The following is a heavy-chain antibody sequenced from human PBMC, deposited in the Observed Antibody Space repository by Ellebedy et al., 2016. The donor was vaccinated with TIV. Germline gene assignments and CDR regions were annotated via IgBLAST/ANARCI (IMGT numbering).Heavy chain of an antibody. Sequence: SVKVSCXASGGTFSSYAISWVRQAPGQGLEWMGGIIPIFGTANYAQKLQGRVTMTTDTSTSTAYMELRSLRSDDTAVYYCARDGATYYDSSGYVPLNYWGQGTLVTVSS. CDR1: GGTFSSYA. J-gene: IGHJ4*02. CDR3: ARDGATYYDSSGYVPLNY. V-gene: IGHV1-69*05. CDR2: IIPIFGTA. D-gene: IGHD3-22*01.